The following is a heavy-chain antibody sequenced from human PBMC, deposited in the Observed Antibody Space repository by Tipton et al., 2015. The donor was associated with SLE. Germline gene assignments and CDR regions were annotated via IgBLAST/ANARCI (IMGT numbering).Heavy chain of an antibody. J-gene: IGHJ2*01. D-gene: IGHD2-21*02. CDR2: IYDNGTP. V-gene: IGHV4-59*01. Sequence: LRLSCAASGFTFSSYSMNWVRQPPGKGLEWIGYIYDNGTPNYNPSLKSRATISMDTSGNKFSLNLNSVTAADTAMHYCARKLHCGPNCYSDWYFDLWGRGTLVTVSS. CDR1: GFTFSSYS. CDR3: ARKLHCGPNCYSDWYFDL.